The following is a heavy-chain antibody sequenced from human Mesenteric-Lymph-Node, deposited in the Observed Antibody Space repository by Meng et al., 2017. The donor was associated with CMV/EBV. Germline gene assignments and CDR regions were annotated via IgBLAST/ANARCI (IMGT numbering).Heavy chain of an antibody. CDR3: ARDQRGTLTIFGVANGMDV. Sequence: ASVKVSCKASGYTFIGYYMHWVRQAPGQGLEWMGWINSNSGGTNYAQKFQGRVTMTRDTSISTAYMELSRLRSDDTAVYYCARDQRGTLTIFGVANGMDVWGQGTTVTVSS. CDR2: INSNSGGT. D-gene: IGHD3-3*01. J-gene: IGHJ6*02. V-gene: IGHV1-2*02. CDR1: GYTFIGYY.